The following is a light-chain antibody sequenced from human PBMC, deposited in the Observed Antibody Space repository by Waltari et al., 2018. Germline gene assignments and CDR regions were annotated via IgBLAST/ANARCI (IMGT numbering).Light chain of an antibody. Sequence: DNVMTQSPHSLAVSLGGRATINCKASQSVLYSSNNNHYLAWYQQKPGKPPKLLIYWASTRESGVPDRFSGSGSGTDFTLTISSLQAEDVAVYYCQQYYSTLWTFGQGTKVEIK. CDR1: QSVLYSSNNNHY. CDR2: WAS. V-gene: IGKV4-1*01. CDR3: QQYYSTLWT. J-gene: IGKJ1*01.